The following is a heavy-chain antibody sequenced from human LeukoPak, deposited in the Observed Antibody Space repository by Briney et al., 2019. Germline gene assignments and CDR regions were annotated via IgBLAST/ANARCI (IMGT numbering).Heavy chain of an antibody. D-gene: IGHD3-9*01. CDR3: ARDGTVYDILPGQNFDY. J-gene: IGHJ4*02. CDR2: INTNTGNP. Sequence: GASVKVSCKASGYTFTSYAMNWVRQAPGQGLEWMGWINTNTGNPTYAQGFTGRFVFSLDTSVSTAYLQISSLKAEDTAVYYCARDGTVYDILPGQNFDYWGQGTLVTVSS. V-gene: IGHV7-4-1*02. CDR1: GYTFTSYA.